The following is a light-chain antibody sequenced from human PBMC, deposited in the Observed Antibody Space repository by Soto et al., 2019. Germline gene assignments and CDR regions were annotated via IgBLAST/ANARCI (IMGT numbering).Light chain of an antibody. CDR3: QKYNSALLT. V-gene: IGKV1-27*01. J-gene: IGKJ4*01. CDR2: ATS. CDR1: QDISNY. Sequence: DIQMTQSPSSLSASVGDRVTITCRASQDISNYLAWYQQKPGKVPQVLIYATSTLQSGVPSRFSGSGSATDFTLTISSLQPEDVAVYYCQKYNSALLTCGGGTKVEIK.